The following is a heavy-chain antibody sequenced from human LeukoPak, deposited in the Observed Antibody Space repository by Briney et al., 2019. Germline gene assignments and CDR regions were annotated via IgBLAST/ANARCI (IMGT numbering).Heavy chain of an antibody. D-gene: IGHD3-22*01. CDR2: IKHDASEK. CDR1: GFTFSSYW. V-gene: IGHV3-7*01. Sequence: QAGGSLRLSCAASGFTFSSYWMSWVRQAPGKGLEWVANIKHDASEKYFMESVKGRFTISRDNAKNSLYLQMNSLRAEDTAVYYCARGYYDRNAQLFDYWGQGTLVTVSS. J-gene: IGHJ4*02. CDR3: ARGYYDRNAQLFDY.